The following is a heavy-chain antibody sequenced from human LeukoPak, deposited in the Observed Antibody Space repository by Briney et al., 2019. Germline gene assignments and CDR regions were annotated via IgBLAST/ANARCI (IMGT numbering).Heavy chain of an antibody. CDR3: ARGSGSWWANWFDP. D-gene: IGHD6-13*01. V-gene: IGHV4-34*01. CDR2: INHSGST. Sequence: KPSETLSLTCAVYGGSFSGYYWSWIRQPPGKGLGWIGEINHSGSTNYNPSLKSRVTISVGTSKNQFSLKLSSVTAADTAVYYCARGSGSWWANWFDPWGQGTLVTVSS. CDR1: GGSFSGYY. J-gene: IGHJ5*02.